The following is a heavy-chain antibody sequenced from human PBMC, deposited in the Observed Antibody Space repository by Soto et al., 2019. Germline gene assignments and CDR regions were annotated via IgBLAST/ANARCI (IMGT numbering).Heavy chain of an antibody. Sequence: QVRLVESGGDVVQPGRSLRLSCAASGFTFSDYSMHWVREVPGMGLEWLAVISFSGSDTFYADAVKGRFTISRDNSKNTLYLQMNSLRTEDTAVYYCANAVTRYFYYGIDVWGQGTTVTVSS. CDR1: GFTFSDYS. V-gene: IGHV3-30*04. CDR3: ANAVTRYFYYGIDV. D-gene: IGHD4-4*01. CDR2: ISFSGSDT. J-gene: IGHJ6*02.